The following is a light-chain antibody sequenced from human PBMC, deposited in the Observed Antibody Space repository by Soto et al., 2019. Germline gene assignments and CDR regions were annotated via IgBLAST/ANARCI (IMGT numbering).Light chain of an antibody. CDR1: SSDVGPYKY. J-gene: IGLJ1*01. CDR2: AVN. CDR3: TSYASGNIYV. Sequence: QSALTQPPSASGSPGQSVTISCTGTSSDVGPYKYVSWYQQHPGKAPKLIIYAVNQRPSGVPDRFSGSKSGNTASLTVSGLQAEDEADYYCTSYASGNIYVCGTGTKVTVL. V-gene: IGLV2-8*01.